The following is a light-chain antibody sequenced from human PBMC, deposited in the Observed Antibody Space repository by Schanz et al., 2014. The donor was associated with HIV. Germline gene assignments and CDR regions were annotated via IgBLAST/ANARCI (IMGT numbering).Light chain of an antibody. CDR3: ATWDDALNAWV. J-gene: IGLJ3*02. V-gene: IGLV1-40*01. CDR1: SSNIGSVYD. CDR2: ANS. Sequence: QSVLTQPPSVSGAPGQRVTISCTGSSSNIGSVYDVHWYQQLPGTAPKHLIFANSDRPSGVPDRFSGSKSGTSASLAISGLRFEDEADYYCATWDDALNAWVFGGGTKLTVL.